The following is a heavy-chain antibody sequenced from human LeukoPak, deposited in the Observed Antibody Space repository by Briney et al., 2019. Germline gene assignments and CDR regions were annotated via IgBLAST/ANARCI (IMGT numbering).Heavy chain of an antibody. J-gene: IGHJ4*02. Sequence: PGGSLRLSCAASGFTFSSYSMNWVRQAPGKGLEWVSFISSSSSTIYYADSVKGRFTISRDNAKNSLYLQMNSLRAEDTAVYYCAKDRHSSGWTPFDYWGQGTLVTVSS. CDR1: GFTFSSYS. V-gene: IGHV3-48*04. CDR2: ISSSSSTI. CDR3: AKDRHSSGWTPFDY. D-gene: IGHD6-19*01.